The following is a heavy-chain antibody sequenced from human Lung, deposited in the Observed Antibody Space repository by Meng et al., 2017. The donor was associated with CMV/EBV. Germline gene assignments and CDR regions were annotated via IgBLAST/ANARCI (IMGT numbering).Heavy chain of an antibody. J-gene: IGHJ4*02. CDR3: ARDTGWDLHPYYFDY. CDR2: ISSSGSTI. D-gene: IGHD3-16*01. CDR1: GFTFSSYE. V-gene: IGHV3-48*03. Sequence: SXAASGFTFSSYEMNWVRQAPGKGLEWVSYISSSGSTIHYADSVKGRFTISRDNAKESLYLQMNSLRAEDTAIYYCARDTGWDLHPYYFDYWGQGXLVTGS.